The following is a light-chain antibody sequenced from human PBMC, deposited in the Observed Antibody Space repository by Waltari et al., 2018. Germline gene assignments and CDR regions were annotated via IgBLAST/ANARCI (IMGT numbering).Light chain of an antibody. V-gene: IGKV1-6*01. CDR3: LQDYIYPLS. J-gene: IGKJ4*01. CDR1: QGIGND. Sequence: AIQMTQSPSSLSASVGERVTITCRASQGIGNDLGWYQQRPGNAPKLLIYAASSLQSGVPSRFSGSGSGTDFTLTISSLQPEDFATYYFLQDYIYPLSFGGGTQVEIK. CDR2: AAS.